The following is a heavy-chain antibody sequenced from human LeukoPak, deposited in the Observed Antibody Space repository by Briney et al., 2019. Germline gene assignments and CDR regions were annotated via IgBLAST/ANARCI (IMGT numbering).Heavy chain of an antibody. CDR2: IYSGGST. Sequence: GGSLGLFCAASGFTVSSNYMSWVRQAPGKGLEWVSVIYSGGSTYYADSVKGRFTISRDNSKNTLYLQMNSLRAEDTAVYYCARDTWLRAFDIWGQGTMVTVSS. D-gene: IGHD5-12*01. V-gene: IGHV3-53*01. CDR1: GFTVSSNY. J-gene: IGHJ3*02. CDR3: ARDTWLRAFDI.